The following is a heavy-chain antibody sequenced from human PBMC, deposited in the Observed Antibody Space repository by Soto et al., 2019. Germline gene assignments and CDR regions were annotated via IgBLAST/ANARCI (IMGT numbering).Heavy chain of an antibody. J-gene: IGHJ5*01. CDR3: AREGSVGPTPSRVFDF. D-gene: IGHD1-26*01. V-gene: IGHV3-7*03. Sequence: GGSLRLSCVTSGVTFGTYWMSWVRQAPGKGLEWVANIKQDGSEKDYVDSVKGRFTISRDNAKNSLYLQMNSLRAEDTALYYCAREGSVGPTPSRVFDFWGPGTLVTVSS. CDR1: GVTFGTYW. CDR2: IKQDGSEK.